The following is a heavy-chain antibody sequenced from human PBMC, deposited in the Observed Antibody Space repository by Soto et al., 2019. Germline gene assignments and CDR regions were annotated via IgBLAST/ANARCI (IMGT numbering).Heavy chain of an antibody. D-gene: IGHD3-22*01. V-gene: IGHV1-18*01. Sequence: VASVKVSCKASGYTFTSYGISWVRQAPGQGLEWMGWISAYNGNTNYAQKLQGRVTMTTDTSTSTAYMELRSLRSDDTAVYYCARDPHYYDSSGTLLPFDYWGQGTLVTVSS. CDR3: ARDPHYYDSSGTLLPFDY. CDR1: GYTFTSYG. CDR2: ISAYNGNT. J-gene: IGHJ4*02.